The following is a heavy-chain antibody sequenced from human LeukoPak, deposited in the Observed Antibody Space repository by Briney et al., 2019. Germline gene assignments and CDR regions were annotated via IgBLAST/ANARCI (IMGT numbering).Heavy chain of an antibody. D-gene: IGHD3-16*02. J-gene: IGHJ4*02. Sequence: ASVKVSCKASGYTFTGYYMHWVRQAPGQGLEWMGRINPNSGGTNYAQKFQGRVTMTRDTSISTAYMKLSRLRSDDTAVYYCARGPHTYDYVWGSYPDYWGQGTLVTVSS. CDR1: GYTFTGYY. CDR3: ARGPHTYDYVWGSYPDY. CDR2: INPNSGGT. V-gene: IGHV1-2*06.